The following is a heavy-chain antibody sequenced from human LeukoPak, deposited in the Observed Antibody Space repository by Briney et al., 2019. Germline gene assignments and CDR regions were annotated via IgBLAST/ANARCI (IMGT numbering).Heavy chain of an antibody. V-gene: IGHV4-61*10. CDR2: IYTSGST. CDR1: GGSVNSGNYY. Sequence: PSETLSLTCTVSGGSVNSGNYYWTWIRQPAGKRLEWIGRIYTSGSTNYNPSLKSRVTISVDTSKNQFSLKLSSVAAADTAVYYCARVSRGRLRFQGPGGDAFDIWGQGTMVTVSS. CDR3: ARVSRGRLRFQGPGGDAFDI. J-gene: IGHJ3*02. D-gene: IGHD3-3*01.